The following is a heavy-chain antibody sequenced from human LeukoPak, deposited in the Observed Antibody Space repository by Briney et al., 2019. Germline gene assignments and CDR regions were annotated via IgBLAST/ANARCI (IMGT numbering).Heavy chain of an antibody. CDR1: GYTFTSYY. V-gene: IGHV1-46*01. CDR3: ARDPPPSRYSYGQYYFDY. Sequence: GASVKLSGTASGYTFTSYYMHWVRQAPRQGLEGRGIINPSGVITSYGQKYQGRVNMTRDMSTSTVYMELSSLRSEDTAVYYCARDPPPSRYSYGQYYFDYWGQGTLVTVSS. J-gene: IGHJ4*02. D-gene: IGHD5-18*01. CDR2: INPSGVIT.